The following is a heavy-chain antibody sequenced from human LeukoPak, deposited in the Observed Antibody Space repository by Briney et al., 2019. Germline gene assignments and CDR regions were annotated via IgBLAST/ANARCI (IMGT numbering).Heavy chain of an antibody. J-gene: IGHJ3*02. CDR2: IIPIFGTA. D-gene: IGHD4-17*01. Sequence: GSSVKVSCKASGGTFSSYAISWVRQAPGQGLEWMGGIIPIFGTANYAQKFQGRVTITTDESTSTAYMELSSLRSEDTAVYYCASHDYGDHVGAFDIRGQGTMVTVSS. V-gene: IGHV1-69*05. CDR3: ASHDYGDHVGAFDI. CDR1: GGTFSSYA.